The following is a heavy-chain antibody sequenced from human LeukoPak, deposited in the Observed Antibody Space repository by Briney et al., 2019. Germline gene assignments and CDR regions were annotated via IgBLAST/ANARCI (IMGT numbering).Heavy chain of an antibody. Sequence: TGGSLRLSCAASGFTFSSYGMHWVRQAPGKGLEWVAVIWYDGSNKYYADSVKGRFTISRDNSKNTLYLQMNSLRAEDTAVYYCARRHYYDSSGHAWFDPWGQGTLVTVSS. V-gene: IGHV3-33*01. CDR3: ARRHYYDSSGHAWFDP. CDR1: GFTFSSYG. D-gene: IGHD3-22*01. CDR2: IWYDGSNK. J-gene: IGHJ5*02.